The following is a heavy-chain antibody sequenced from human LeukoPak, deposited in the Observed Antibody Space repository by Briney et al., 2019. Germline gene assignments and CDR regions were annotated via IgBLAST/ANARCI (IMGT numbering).Heavy chain of an antibody. CDR1: GFTFSNYW. Sequence: GGSLRLSCAASGFTFSNYWMHWVRQAPGEGLVWVSRINTDSSSISYADSVKGRFTISRDNAKNTLYLQMNSLRAEDTAVYYCAKESSSAWSNFDCWGQGTLVTVSS. CDR3: AKESSSAWSNFDC. V-gene: IGHV3-74*01. J-gene: IGHJ4*02. CDR2: INTDSSSI. D-gene: IGHD6-19*01.